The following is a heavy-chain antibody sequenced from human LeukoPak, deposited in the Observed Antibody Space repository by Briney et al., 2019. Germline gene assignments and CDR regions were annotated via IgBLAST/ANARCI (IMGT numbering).Heavy chain of an antibody. CDR1: GGAFSGYY. CDR2: INHSGST. V-gene: IGHV4-34*01. CDR3: ARRLYYDSSGYHKPTYNWFDP. Sequence: SETLSLTCAVYGGAFSGYYWSWIRQPPGKGLEWIGVINHSGSTNYNPSLKSRVTISVDTSKNQFSLKLSSVTATDTAVYYCARRLYYDSSGYHKPTYNWFDPWGQGTLVTVSS. J-gene: IGHJ5*02. D-gene: IGHD3-22*01.